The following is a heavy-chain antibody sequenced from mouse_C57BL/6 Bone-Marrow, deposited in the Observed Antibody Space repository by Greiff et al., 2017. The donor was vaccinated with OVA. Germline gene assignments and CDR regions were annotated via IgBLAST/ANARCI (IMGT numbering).Heavy chain of an antibody. V-gene: IGHV1-81*01. CDR3: ARERDRVTTSYFDY. D-gene: IGHD2-2*01. J-gene: IGHJ2*01. CDR2: IYPRSGNT. Sequence: VQLQQSGAELARPGASVKLSCKASGYTFTTYGISWVNQRTGPGLEWIGEIYPRSGNTYYIEKFKGKATLTADKSSSTAYMELRRLTYEDSAVYVGARERDRVTTSYFDYWGQGTTLTVSA. CDR1: GYTFTTYG.